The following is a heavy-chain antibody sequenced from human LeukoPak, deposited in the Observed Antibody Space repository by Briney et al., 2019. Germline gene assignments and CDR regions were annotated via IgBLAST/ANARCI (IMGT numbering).Heavy chain of an antibody. Sequence: GGSLRLSCAASGFTFSSYSMNWVRQAPGKGVEWVSYISSSSSTIYYADSVKGRFTISRDNAKNSLYLQMNSLRAEDTAVYYCARGPSGYHNTGGQGTLVTVSS. J-gene: IGHJ4*02. D-gene: IGHD5-12*01. CDR3: ARGPSGYHNT. V-gene: IGHV3-48*01. CDR2: ISSSSSTI. CDR1: GFTFSSYS.